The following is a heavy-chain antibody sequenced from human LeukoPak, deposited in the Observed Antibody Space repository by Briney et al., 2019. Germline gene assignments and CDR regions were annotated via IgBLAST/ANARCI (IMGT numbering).Heavy chain of an antibody. J-gene: IGHJ5*02. V-gene: IGHV1-2*02. Sequence: ASVKVSCKASGYTFTGYYMHWVRQAPGQGHEWMGWINPNSGGTNYAQKFQGRVTMTRDTSISTAYMELSRLRSDDTAVYYCARVWAPTIFGVVSTYNWFDPWGQGTLVTVSS. CDR1: GYTFTGYY. D-gene: IGHD3-3*01. CDR3: ARVWAPTIFGVVSTYNWFDP. CDR2: INPNSGGT.